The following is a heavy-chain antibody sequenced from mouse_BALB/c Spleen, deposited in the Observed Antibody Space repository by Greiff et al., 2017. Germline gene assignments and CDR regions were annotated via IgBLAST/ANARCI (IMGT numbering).Heavy chain of an antibody. CDR2: ISDGGSYT. Sequence: EVKLEESGGGLVKPGGSLKLSCAASGFTFSDYYMYWVRQTPEKRLEWVATISDGGSYTYYPDSVKGRFTISRDNAKNNLYLQMSSLKSEDTAMYYCARQSRRVFYAMDYWGQGTSVTVSS. V-gene: IGHV5-4*02. CDR3: ARQSRRVFYAMDY. CDR1: GFTFSDYY. J-gene: IGHJ4*01.